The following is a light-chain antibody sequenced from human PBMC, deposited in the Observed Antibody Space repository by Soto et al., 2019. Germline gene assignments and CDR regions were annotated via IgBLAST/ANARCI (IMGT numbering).Light chain of an antibody. Sequence: EIVLTQSPGTLSLSPGERATLSCRASQSVSSSYLVWYQQKPGQAPRLLIDAASSRATGIPDRFSGSGSGTDFTLTITRLEPDDFAVYSCQQHTSSPHMYTFGQGTKLEIK. J-gene: IGKJ2*01. CDR2: AAS. CDR3: QQHTSSPHMYT. V-gene: IGKV3-20*01. CDR1: QSVSSSY.